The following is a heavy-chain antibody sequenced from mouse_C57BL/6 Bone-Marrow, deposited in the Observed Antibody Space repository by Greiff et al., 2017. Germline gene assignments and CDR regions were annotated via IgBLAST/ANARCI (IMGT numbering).Heavy chain of an antibody. CDR2: ISNLAYSI. CDR3: ARQGLWYAMDY. Sequence: EVKLMESGGGLVQPGGSLKLSCAASGFTFSDYGMAWVRQAPRKGPEWVAFISNLAYSIYYADTVTGRFTISRENAKNTLYLEMSSLRSEDTAMYYCARQGLWYAMDYGGQGTSVTVSS. J-gene: IGHJ4*01. CDR1: GFTFSDYG. V-gene: IGHV5-15*01. D-gene: IGHD1-1*02.